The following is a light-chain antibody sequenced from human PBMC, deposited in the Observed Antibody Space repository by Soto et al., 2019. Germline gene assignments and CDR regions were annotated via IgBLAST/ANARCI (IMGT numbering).Light chain of an antibody. CDR2: WAS. V-gene: IGKV4-1*01. Sequence: DIVMTQSPDSLAVSLGERATINCKSSQSLFYSSNNKDYLAWYQQKPGQPPRLLIYWASTRESGVPERFSGSGSGTDFTLTVSSLQAEDLAVYYCQQYFNTPWTFGHGTKVEIK. J-gene: IGKJ1*01. CDR3: QQYFNTPWT. CDR1: QSLFYSSNNKDY.